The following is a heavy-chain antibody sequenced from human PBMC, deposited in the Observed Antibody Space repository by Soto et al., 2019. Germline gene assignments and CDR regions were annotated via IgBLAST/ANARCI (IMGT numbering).Heavy chain of an antibody. CDR2: IIPISGTA. CDR3: ARSQGSSTSLEIYYYYYYGMDV. V-gene: IGHV1-69*01. CDR1: GGTFSSYA. J-gene: IGHJ6*02. Sequence: QVKLVQSGAEVKKPGSSVKVSCKASGGTFSSYAISWVRQAHGQGLEWMGGIIPISGTANYAQKFQGRVTITADESTSTAYMELSSLRSEDTAVYYCARSQGSSTSLEIYYYYYYGMDVWGQGTTVTVSS. D-gene: IGHD2-2*01.